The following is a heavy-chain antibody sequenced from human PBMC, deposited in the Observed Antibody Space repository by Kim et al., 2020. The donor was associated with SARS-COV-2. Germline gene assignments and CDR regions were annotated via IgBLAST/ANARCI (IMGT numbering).Heavy chain of an antibody. J-gene: IGHJ4*01. D-gene: IGHD3-3*01. Sequence: SETLSLTCTVSDVAVSNDRFFWGWIRQPPGKGLEWIGTSHFSGSAYYNASLKSRVTLSVDASKNQFSLNLRSVTAGDTAVYFCAASWGYNFWSGAFDHWG. CDR3: AASWGYNFWSGAFDH. CDR2: SHFSGSA. V-gene: IGHV4-39*01. CDR1: DVAVSNDRFF.